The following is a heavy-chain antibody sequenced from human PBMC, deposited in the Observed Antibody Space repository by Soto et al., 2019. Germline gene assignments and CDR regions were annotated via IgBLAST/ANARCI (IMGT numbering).Heavy chain of an antibody. J-gene: IGHJ4*02. D-gene: IGHD5-12*01. V-gene: IGHV3-33*01. Sequence: PGGSLRLSCAASGFTFSLYGMHWVRQAPGKGLEWVAVIWNDGSEKNYADSVKGRFTLSGDSSKNTLYLEMNSLRVEDTAVYYCARVGHNGYDLDFGYWGQGTLVTVS. CDR2: IWNDGSEK. CDR3: ARVGHNGYDLDFGY. CDR1: GFTFSLYG.